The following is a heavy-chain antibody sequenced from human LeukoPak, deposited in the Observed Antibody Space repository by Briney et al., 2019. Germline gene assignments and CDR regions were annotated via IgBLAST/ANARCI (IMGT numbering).Heavy chain of an antibody. J-gene: IGHJ4*02. V-gene: IGHV3-43*02. CDR3: AKEGLSSWAPDFDY. CDR2: ISGDGGST. Sequence: PGGSLRLSCAASGFTFDDYAMHWVRQAPGKGLEWVSLISGDGGSTYYADSVKGRFTVSRDNSKNSLYLQMNSLRTEDTALYYCAKEGLSSWAPDFDYWGQGTLVTVSS. D-gene: IGHD6-13*01. CDR1: GFTFDDYA.